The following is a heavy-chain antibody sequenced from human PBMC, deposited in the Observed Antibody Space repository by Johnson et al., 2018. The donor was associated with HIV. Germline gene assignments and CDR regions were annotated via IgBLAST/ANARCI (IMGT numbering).Heavy chain of an antibody. CDR1: GFIFRTNG. V-gene: IGHV3-NL1*01. J-gene: IGHJ3*02. D-gene: IGHD2-15*01. Sequence: QVQLVESGGGLVQPGGSLRLSCAASGFIFRTNGMHWVRQAPGKGLEWVSGINWNGGSTGYADSVKGRFTISRDNSKNTLYLQMNSLRVEDTAVYYCARDPFTPAVSDAFDIWGQGTMVTVSS. CDR2: INWNGGST. CDR3: ARDPFTPAVSDAFDI.